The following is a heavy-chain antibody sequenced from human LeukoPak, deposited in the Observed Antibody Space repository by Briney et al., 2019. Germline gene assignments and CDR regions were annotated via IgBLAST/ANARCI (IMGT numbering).Heavy chain of an antibody. Sequence: PGRSLTLSCAISGFTFSNYGMHWVRQAPGKGLEWVAVISSDETNIRYGDSVKGRFTVSRDNAKNTLYLQMNSLRAEDTAVYYCAKDPYRVVFATGNYLDPWGQGTLVTVSS. CDR3: AKDPYRVVFATGNYLDP. CDR2: ISSDETNI. V-gene: IGHV3-30*18. J-gene: IGHJ5*02. CDR1: GFTFSNYG. D-gene: IGHD2-15*01.